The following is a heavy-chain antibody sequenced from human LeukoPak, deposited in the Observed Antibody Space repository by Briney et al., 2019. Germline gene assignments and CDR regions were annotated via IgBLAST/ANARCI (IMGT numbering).Heavy chain of an antibody. CDR1: GFTFSSFG. CDR3: AKDTLAYYFDY. Sequence: PGRSLRLSCAASGFTFSSFGMHWVRQAPGRGLEWVATIWYDGTTTYYADSVKGRFTISRDDSKNTVYLQMNSLRAEDTATYYCAKDTLAYYFDYWGQGTLVNVSS. J-gene: IGHJ4*02. CDR2: IWYDGTTT. V-gene: IGHV3-33*06.